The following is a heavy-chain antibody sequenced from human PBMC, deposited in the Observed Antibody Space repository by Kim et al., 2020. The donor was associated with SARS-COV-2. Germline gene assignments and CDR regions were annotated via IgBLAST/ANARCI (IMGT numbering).Heavy chain of an antibody. J-gene: IGHJ6*02. CDR1: GFNLDSHN. Sequence: GGSLRLSCAASGFNLDSHNMNWVRQAPGKGLEWISYISRSSSTIYYADSVKGRFTVSRDNAKSSLYLQMNSLRDEDTAVYYCTRTRSVDYYYFYTMDVWGQGTTVTVSS. D-gene: IGHD3-9*01. CDR3: TRTRSVDYYYFYTMDV. CDR2: ISRSSSTI. V-gene: IGHV3-48*02.